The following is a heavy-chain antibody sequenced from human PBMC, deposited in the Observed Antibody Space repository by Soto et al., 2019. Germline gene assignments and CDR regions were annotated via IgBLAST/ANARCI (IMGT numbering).Heavy chain of an antibody. CDR1: GFTFSSYS. CDR2: ISSSSSYI. J-gene: IGHJ4*02. Sequence: GGSLRLSCAASGFTFSSYSMNWVRQAPGKGLEWVSSISSSSSYIYYADSVKGRFTISRDNAKNSLYLQMNSLRAEDTAVYYCARGSMAARPVDYWGQGTLVTVSS. CDR3: ARGSMAARPVDY. V-gene: IGHV3-21*01. D-gene: IGHD6-6*01.